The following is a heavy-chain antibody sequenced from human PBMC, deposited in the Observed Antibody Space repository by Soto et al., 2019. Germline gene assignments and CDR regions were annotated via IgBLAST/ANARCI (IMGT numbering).Heavy chain of an antibody. V-gene: IGHV5-51*01. CDR1: GYKFTGYW. J-gene: IGHJ4*02. Sequence: GESLKISCKGTGYKFTGYWIGWVRQRAGQGLEWIGIIYPGDSDTRYSPSFQGQVTISVDKSIDTAYLQWSSLKASDTAMYFCARQSCFGDACYSYLPFDNWGLGTNLTVYS. CDR3: ARQSCFGDACYSYLPFDN. D-gene: IGHD2-21*02. CDR2: IYPGDSDT.